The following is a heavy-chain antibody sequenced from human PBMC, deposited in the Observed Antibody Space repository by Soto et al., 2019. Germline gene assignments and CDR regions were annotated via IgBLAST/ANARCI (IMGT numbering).Heavy chain of an antibody. CDR1: GLTVSNNS. CDR3: ARAGVYSSAYMDV. D-gene: IGHD6-25*01. V-gene: IGHV3-66*01. CDR2: TFSGGST. Sequence: EVQLVESGGGLVQPGGSLRVSCAASGLTVSNNSMNWVRQITGKGLERVSITFSGGSTYYADCVKGRFTVSRDNSKNRLHLQMNSLTAEDTAVYYCARAGVYSSAYMDVWGEGATVTVSS. J-gene: IGHJ6*03.